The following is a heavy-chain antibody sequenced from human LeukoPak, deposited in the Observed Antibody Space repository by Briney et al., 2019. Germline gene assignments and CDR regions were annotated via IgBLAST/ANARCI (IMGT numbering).Heavy chain of an antibody. CDR2: IIPIFGTA. Sequence: GSSVKVSCKASGGTFSSYAISWVRQAPGQGLEWMGGIIPIFGTANYAQKFQGRVTITTDESTSTACMELSSLRSEDTAVYYCAGVRGLTTATTGYAFDIWGQGTMVTVSS. CDR1: GGTFSSYA. J-gene: IGHJ3*02. V-gene: IGHV1-69*05. D-gene: IGHD4-17*01. CDR3: AGVRGLTTATTGYAFDI.